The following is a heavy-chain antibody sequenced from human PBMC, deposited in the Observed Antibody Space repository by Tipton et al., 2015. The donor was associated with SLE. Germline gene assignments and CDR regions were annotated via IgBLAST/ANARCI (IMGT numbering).Heavy chain of an antibody. CDR1: GGSISSYY. CDR2: INYSGST. Sequence: TLSLTCTVSGGSISSYYWSWIRQPPGKGLEWIGYINYSGSTNYNPSLKSRVTISVDTSKNQFSLKLSSVTAADTAVYYCARDPAPYSSPSEYFDLWGRGTLVTVSS. J-gene: IGHJ2*01. V-gene: IGHV4-59*01. CDR3: ARDPAPYSSPSEYFDL. D-gene: IGHD6-6*01.